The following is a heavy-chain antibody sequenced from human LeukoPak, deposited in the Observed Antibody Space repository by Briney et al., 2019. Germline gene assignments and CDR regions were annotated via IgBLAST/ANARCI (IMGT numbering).Heavy chain of an antibody. CDR1: GFTFDDYA. V-gene: IGHV3-9*01. Sequence: GGSLRLSCAASGFTFDDYAMHWVRQAPGKGLEWVSGISWNSGSIGYADSVKGRFTISRDNAKSSLYLQMNSLRAEDTALYYCAKGTIFGVVGAFDYWGQGTLVTVSS. CDR3: AKGTIFGVVGAFDY. CDR2: ISWNSGSI. D-gene: IGHD3-3*01. J-gene: IGHJ4*02.